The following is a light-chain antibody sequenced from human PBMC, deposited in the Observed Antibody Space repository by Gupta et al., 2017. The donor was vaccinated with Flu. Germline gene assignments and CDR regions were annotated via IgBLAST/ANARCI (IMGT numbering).Light chain of an antibody. Sequence: GKTARITCGGDNIASKSVHWYQQKPGQAPVLVVHDDSDRPSGIPERFSGSNSGNTATLTISRVEAGDEADYYCQVWDSSSDHVVFGGGTKLTVL. CDR1: NIASKS. CDR3: QVWDSSSDHVV. CDR2: DDS. V-gene: IGLV3-21*03. J-gene: IGLJ3*02.